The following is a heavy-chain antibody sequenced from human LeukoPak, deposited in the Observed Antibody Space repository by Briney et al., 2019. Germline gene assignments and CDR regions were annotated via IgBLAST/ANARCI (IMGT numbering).Heavy chain of an antibody. CDR1: GSSFTSYS. V-gene: IGHV5-51*01. Sequence: GESLNSSCKGSGSSFTSYSIGWVRQIPGKGLEWMGIIYPGDSDTRYSTSFQGQLTISADKSISTAYLQWSSLKASDTAMYYCARPKELLDAFDIWGQGTMVTVSS. J-gene: IGHJ3*02. CDR3: ARPKELLDAFDI. CDR2: IYPGDSDT. D-gene: IGHD3-10*01.